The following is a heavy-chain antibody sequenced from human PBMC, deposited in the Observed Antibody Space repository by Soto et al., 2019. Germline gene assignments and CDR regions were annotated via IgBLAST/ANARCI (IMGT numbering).Heavy chain of an antibody. V-gene: IGHV1-58*01. J-gene: IGHJ4*02. CDR3: AADQFYGYYDFWTGPYKGAY. CDR1: GFTFTSSV. D-gene: IGHD3-3*01. CDR2: IVVGSGNT. Sequence: SVKVSCKASGFTFTSSVVQWVRQARGQRLEWIGWIVVGSGNTDYAQKFQERVTFTRDMSTSTAYMELSSLRSEDTAVYYCAADQFYGYYDFWTGPYKGAYWGQGTSVTVSS.